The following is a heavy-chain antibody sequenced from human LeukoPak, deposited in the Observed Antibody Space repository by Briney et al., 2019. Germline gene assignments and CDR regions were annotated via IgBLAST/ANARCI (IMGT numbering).Heavy chain of an antibody. Sequence: GGSLRLSCAASGFTFSSYAMSCVRQAPGKGLEWVSAISGSGGSTYYADSVKGRFTISRENSKNTLYLQMNSLRAEDTAVYYCAKESYYYDSSGYYEGGGVDYWGQGTLVTVSS. CDR2: ISGSGGST. CDR1: GFTFSSYA. D-gene: IGHD3-22*01. J-gene: IGHJ4*02. CDR3: AKESYYYDSSGYYEGGGVDY. V-gene: IGHV3-23*01.